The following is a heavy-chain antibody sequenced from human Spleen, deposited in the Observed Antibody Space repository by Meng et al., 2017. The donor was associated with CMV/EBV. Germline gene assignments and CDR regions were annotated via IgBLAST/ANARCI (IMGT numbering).Heavy chain of an antibody. CDR1: GFTFSSYS. Sequence: GESLMIYCAASGFTFSSYSMNWVRQAPGKGLEWVSSISSSRSYIYYADSVKGRFTISRDNAKNSLYLQMTSLRAEDTAVYYCARDRWMGYYDPMTTVTSDAFDIWGQGTMVTVSS. CDR2: ISSSRSYI. D-gene: IGHD4-11*01. J-gene: IGHJ3*02. V-gene: IGHV3-21*01. CDR3: ARDRWMGYYDPMTTVTSDAFDI.